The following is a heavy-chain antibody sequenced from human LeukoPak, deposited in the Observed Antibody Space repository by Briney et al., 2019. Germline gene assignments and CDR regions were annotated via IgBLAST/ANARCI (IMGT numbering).Heavy chain of an antibody. CDR2: IYTSGST. J-gene: IGHJ4*02. Sequence: SETLSLTCTVSGGSIGSYYWSWIRQPAGKGLEWIGRIYTSGSTNYNPSLKSRVTMSVDTSKNQFSLKLSSVTAADTAVYYCARHGAAGDSSSLFDYWGQGTLVTVSS. CDR3: ARHGAAGDSSSLFDY. D-gene: IGHD6-13*01. CDR1: GGSIGSYY. V-gene: IGHV4-4*07.